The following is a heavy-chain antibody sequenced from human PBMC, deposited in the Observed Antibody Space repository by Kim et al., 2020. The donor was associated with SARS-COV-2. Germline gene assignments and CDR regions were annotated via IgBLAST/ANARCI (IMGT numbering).Heavy chain of an antibody. CDR3: AKIWDDRSGSDY. V-gene: IGHV3-9*01. J-gene: IGHJ4*02. Sequence: IGYANSVKGRFADSRDNAKNSLYMQMNSLRAEDTALYYCAKIWDDRSGSDYWGQGTLVTVSS. D-gene: IGHD3-22*01. CDR2: I.